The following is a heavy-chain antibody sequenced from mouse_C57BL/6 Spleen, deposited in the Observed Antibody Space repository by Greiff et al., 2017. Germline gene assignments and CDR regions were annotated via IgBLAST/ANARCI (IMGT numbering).Heavy chain of an antibody. CDR2: IYPGDGDT. CDR1: GYAFSSYW. D-gene: IGHD2-5*01. Sequence: QVQLKESGAELVKPGASVKISCKASGYAFSSYWMNWVKQRPGKGLEWIGQIYPGDGDTNYNGKFKGKATLTADKSSSTAYMQLSSLTSEDSAVYFCARSAAYYSKGDYAMDYWGQGTSVTVSS. V-gene: IGHV1-80*01. CDR3: ARSAAYYSKGDYAMDY. J-gene: IGHJ4*01.